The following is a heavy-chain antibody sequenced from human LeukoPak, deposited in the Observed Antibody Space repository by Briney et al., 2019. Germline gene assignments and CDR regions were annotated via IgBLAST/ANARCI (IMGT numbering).Heavy chain of an antibody. V-gene: IGHV3-11*04. D-gene: IGHD6-13*01. Sequence: GGSLRLSCAASGFTFSDYSMSWIRQAPGKGLEWVSYIRSSGNTIYYADSVKGRFTISRDNAKNSLYLQMNSLRAEDTAVYYCARERGGIAAAGTNFDYWGQGTLVTVSS. CDR3: ARERGGIAAAGTNFDY. CDR2: IRSSGNTI. CDR1: GFTFSDYS. J-gene: IGHJ4*02.